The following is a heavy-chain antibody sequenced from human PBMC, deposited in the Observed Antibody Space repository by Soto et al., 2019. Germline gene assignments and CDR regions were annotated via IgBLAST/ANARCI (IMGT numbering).Heavy chain of an antibody. D-gene: IGHD2-15*01. CDR1: GYTFTNYG. CDR2: ISPFTGDT. J-gene: IGHJ4*02. Sequence: QVQLVQSGTEVKKAGASVRVSCKASGYTFTNYGINWVRQAPGQGLEWMGWISPFTGDTHYTQSLQGRITMTTDTSTSTAYMELRSLRSADTAVYYCARSCSGGSCHSAYWGQGTLVTVSS. V-gene: IGHV1-18*04. CDR3: ARSCSGGSCHSAY.